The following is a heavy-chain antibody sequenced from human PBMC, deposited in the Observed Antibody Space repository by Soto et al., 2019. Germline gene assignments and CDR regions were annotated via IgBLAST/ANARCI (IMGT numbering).Heavy chain of an antibody. D-gene: IGHD3-10*01. V-gene: IGHV1-69*02. CDR3: APLWFGELPLGWFDP. J-gene: IGHJ5*02. Sequence: QVQLVQSGAEVKKPGSSVKVSCKASGGTFSSYTISWVRQAPGQGLEWMGRIIPILGLANYAQKFQGRVTITADKSTSTAYMELSSLRSEDTAVYYCAPLWFGELPLGWFDPWGQGTLVTVSS. CDR1: GGTFSSYT. CDR2: IIPILGLA.